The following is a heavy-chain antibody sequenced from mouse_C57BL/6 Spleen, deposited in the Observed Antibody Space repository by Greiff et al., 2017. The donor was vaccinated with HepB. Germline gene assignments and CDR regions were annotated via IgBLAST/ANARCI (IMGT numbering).Heavy chain of an antibody. D-gene: IGHD1-1*01. CDR1: GYTFTSYW. CDR2: IDPSDSET. CDR3: ARERVTTVVSYYFDY. Sequence: QVQLKQPGAELVRPGSSVKLSCKASGYTFTSYWMHWVKQRPIQGLEWIGNIDPSDSETHYNQKFKDKATLTVDKSSSTAYMQLSSLTSEDSAVYYCARERVTTVVSYYFDYWGQGTTLTVSS. V-gene: IGHV1-52*01. J-gene: IGHJ2*01.